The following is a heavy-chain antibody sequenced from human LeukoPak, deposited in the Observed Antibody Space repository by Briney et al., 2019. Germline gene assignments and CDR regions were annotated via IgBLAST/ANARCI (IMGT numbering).Heavy chain of an antibody. Sequence: GESLKISCKGSGYSFTSYWISWVHQMPGKGLEWMGMIDPSDSYTNYSPSFQGHVTISADKSISTAYLQWSSLKASDTAMYYCARQVDLVRGVIIRSGWFDPWGQGTLVTVSS. CDR1: GYSFTSYW. D-gene: IGHD3-10*01. V-gene: IGHV5-10-1*01. CDR2: IDPSDSYT. CDR3: ARQVDLVRGVIIRSGWFDP. J-gene: IGHJ5*02.